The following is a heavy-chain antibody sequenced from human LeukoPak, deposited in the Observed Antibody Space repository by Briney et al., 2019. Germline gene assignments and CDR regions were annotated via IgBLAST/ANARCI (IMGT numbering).Heavy chain of an antibody. CDR1: GGSISGSGYY. V-gene: IGHV4-31*03. Sequence: PSETLSLTCTVSGGSISGSGYYWGWVRQHPGKGLEWIGYIYYSGSTYYNPSLQSRVSISIDKSKIQFSLKLSSVTAADTAVYYCARDLGRIVGAIGGLAFDIWGQGTMVTVSS. CDR2: IYYSGST. CDR3: ARDLGRIVGAIGGLAFDI. J-gene: IGHJ3*02. D-gene: IGHD1-26*01.